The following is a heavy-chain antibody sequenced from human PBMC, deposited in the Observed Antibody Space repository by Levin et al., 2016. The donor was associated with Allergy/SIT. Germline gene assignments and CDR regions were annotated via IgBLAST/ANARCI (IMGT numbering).Heavy chain of an antibody. Sequence: VRQAPGKGLEWVSSISSSSSYIYYADSVKGRFTISRDNAKNSLYLQMNSLRAEDTAVYYCARDLDYDILTGYDYWGQGTLVTVSS. CDR2: ISSSSSYI. D-gene: IGHD3-9*01. CDR3: ARDLDYDILTGYDY. J-gene: IGHJ4*02. V-gene: IGHV3-21*01.